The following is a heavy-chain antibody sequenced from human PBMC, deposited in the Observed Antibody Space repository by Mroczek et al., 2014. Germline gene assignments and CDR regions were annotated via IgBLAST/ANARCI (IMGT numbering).Heavy chain of an antibody. D-gene: IGHD1-14*01. CDR1: GFTFSSYA. J-gene: IGHJ4*02. CDR3: ARAPEYYFDY. Sequence: VQLVESGGGVVQPGRSLRLSCAASGFTFSSYAMHWVRQAPGKGLEWVAVISYDGSNKYYADSVKGRFTISRDNSKNTLYLQMNSLRAEDTAVYYCARAPEYYFDYWAREPWSPSPQ. CDR2: ISYDGSNK. V-gene: IGHV3-30-3*01.